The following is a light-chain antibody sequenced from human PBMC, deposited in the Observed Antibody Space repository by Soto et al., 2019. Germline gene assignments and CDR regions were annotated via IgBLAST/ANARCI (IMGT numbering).Light chain of an antibody. Sequence: DIQMTQSPSTLSASVGDTVTITCRASQNINRWLAWYQQRPGKAPNLLIHKASSLEGGVPSGFSDSASGTEFTLTISSLQPDDFAAYVGLQYNVYPLTFGGGTKVEI. CDR3: LQYNVYPLT. CDR1: QNINRW. CDR2: KAS. J-gene: IGKJ4*01. V-gene: IGKV1-5*03.